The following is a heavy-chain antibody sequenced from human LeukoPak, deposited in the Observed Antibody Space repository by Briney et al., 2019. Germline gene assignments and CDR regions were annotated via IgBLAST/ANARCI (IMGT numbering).Heavy chain of an antibody. CDR3: ARKGSIAARGNWFDP. D-gene: IGHD6-6*01. V-gene: IGHV1-2*02. CDR2: INPNSGGT. Sequence: ASVKVSCKASGYTFTGYYMHWVRQAPGQGLEWMGWINPNSGGTNHAQKFQGRVTMTRDTSISTAYMELSRLRSDDTAVYYCARKGSIAARGNWFDPWGQGTLVTVSS. CDR1: GYTFTGYY. J-gene: IGHJ5*02.